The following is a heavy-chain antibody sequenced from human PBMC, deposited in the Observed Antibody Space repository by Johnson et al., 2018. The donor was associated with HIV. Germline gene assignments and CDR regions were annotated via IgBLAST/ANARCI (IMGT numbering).Heavy chain of an antibody. D-gene: IGHD2/OR15-2a*01. CDR2: ISYDGSNK. CDR1: GFTFSSYA. V-gene: IGHV3-30*04. J-gene: IGHJ3*02. Sequence: VQLVESGGGVVQPGRSLRLSCAASGFTFSSYAMHWVRQAPGKGLEWVAVISYDGSNKYYADSVKGRFTISRDNSKNTLYLQMNSLRAEDTAVYYCARSPSIDDAFDIWGQGTMVTVSS. CDR3: ARSPSIDDAFDI.